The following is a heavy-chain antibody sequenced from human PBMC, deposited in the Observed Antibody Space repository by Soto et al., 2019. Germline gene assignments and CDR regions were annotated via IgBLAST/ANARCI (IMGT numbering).Heavy chain of an antibody. Sequence: EVQLLESGGGLVQPGGSLRLSCAASGFTFTSYAMTWVRQAPGKGLEWVSTISGSGGNTYYADSVKGRFTISRDNSKNTLYLQMNSLRAEDTAVYYCAKPLAALAYFDPWGQGTLVTVSS. D-gene: IGHD6-13*01. CDR2: ISGSGGNT. V-gene: IGHV3-23*01. J-gene: IGHJ5*02. CDR3: AKPLAALAYFDP. CDR1: GFTFTSYA.